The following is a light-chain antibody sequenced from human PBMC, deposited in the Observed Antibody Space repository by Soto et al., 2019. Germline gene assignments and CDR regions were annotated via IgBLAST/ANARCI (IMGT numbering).Light chain of an antibody. J-gene: IGLJ2*01. Sequence: QSVLTQPASVSGSPGQSITISCTGTSSDVGGYDYVSWYQQHPGKAPKLMIFDVSYRPSGVSNRFSGSKSGNTASLTFSGLQAEDEADYYCSSYSSSGTLVFGGGTKLTVL. CDR3: SSYSSSGTLV. CDR1: SSDVGGYDY. CDR2: DVS. V-gene: IGLV2-14*01.